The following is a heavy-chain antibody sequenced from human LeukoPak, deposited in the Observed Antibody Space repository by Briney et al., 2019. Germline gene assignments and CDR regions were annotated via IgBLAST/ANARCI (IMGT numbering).Heavy chain of an antibody. Sequence: ASVKVSCKASGGTFSSYAISWVRQAPGQGLECMGGIIPIFGTANYAQKFQGRVTITADESTSTAYMELSSLRSEDTAVYYCARDQSSGRGFDPWGQGTLVTVSS. CDR1: GGTFSSYA. V-gene: IGHV1-69*13. D-gene: IGHD6-19*01. J-gene: IGHJ5*02. CDR3: ARDQSSGRGFDP. CDR2: IIPIFGTA.